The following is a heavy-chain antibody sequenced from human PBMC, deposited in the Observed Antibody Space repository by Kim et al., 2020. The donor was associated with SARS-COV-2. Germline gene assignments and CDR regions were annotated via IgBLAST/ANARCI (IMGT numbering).Heavy chain of an antibody. CDR3: ARANTYYYDSSGLDY. Sequence: DSVKGRFTISGDTSKNTLYLQMNSLRAEDTAVYYCARANTYYYDSSGLDYWGQGTLVSVSS. D-gene: IGHD3-22*01. V-gene: IGHV3-30*07. J-gene: IGHJ4*02.